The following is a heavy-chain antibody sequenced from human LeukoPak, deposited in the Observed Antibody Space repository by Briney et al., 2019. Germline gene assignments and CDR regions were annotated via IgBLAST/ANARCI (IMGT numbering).Heavy chain of an antibody. CDR1: GFTFSSYA. J-gene: IGHJ3*02. Sequence: PGGSLRLSCAASGFTFSSYAMSWVRQAPGKGMEWVSAISGSGGSTYYADSVKGRFTISRDNAKNSLYLQMNSLRAEDTAVYYCARGGWLEDAFDIWGQGTMVTVSS. V-gene: IGHV3-23*01. D-gene: IGHD6-19*01. CDR3: ARGGWLEDAFDI. CDR2: ISGSGGST.